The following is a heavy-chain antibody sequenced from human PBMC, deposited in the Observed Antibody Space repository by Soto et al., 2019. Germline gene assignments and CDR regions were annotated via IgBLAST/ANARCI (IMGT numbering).Heavy chain of an antibody. CDR2: ISYDGSIK. CDR1: GFTFSRYA. J-gene: IGHJ6*02. D-gene: IGHD6-19*01. CDR3: ARDSSGWYGLYGMDV. V-gene: IGHV3-30-3*01. Sequence: PGGSLRLSCAASGFTFSRYAMHWVRQAPGKGLEWVAVISYDGSIKNYADSVKGRFTISRDNSKNTLYLQMNSLRAEDTAVYYCARDSSGWYGLYGMDVWGQGTTVTVSS.